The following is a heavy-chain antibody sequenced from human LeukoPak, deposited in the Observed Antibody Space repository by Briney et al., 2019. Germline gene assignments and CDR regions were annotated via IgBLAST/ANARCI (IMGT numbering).Heavy chain of an antibody. Sequence: ASVKVSCKASGYTFTSYYVHWVRQAPGQGLEWMGIINPSGGSTSYAQKFQGRVTMTRDTSTSTVYMELSSLRSEGTAVYYCASLFSSGPLGGPWGQGTLVTVSS. V-gene: IGHV1-46*01. CDR1: GYTFTSYY. CDR2: INPSGGST. CDR3: ASLFSSGPLGGP. J-gene: IGHJ5*02. D-gene: IGHD3-22*01.